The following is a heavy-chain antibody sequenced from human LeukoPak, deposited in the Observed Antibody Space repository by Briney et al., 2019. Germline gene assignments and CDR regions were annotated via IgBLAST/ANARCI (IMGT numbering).Heavy chain of an antibody. V-gene: IGHV4-31*03. CDR1: GGSISSGGYY. CDR2: MYYSGST. Sequence: PSETLSLTCTVSGGSISSGGYYWSWIRQHPGKGLEWIGYMYYSGSTYYNPSLKSRVTISVDTSKNQFSLKLSSVTAADTAVYYCARPRLDVWGSYRYGDAFDIWGQGTMVTVSS. J-gene: IGHJ3*02. CDR3: ARPRLDVWGSYRYGDAFDI. D-gene: IGHD3-16*02.